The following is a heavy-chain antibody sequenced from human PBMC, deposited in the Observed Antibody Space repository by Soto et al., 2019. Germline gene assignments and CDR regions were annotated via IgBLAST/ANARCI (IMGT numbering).Heavy chain of an antibody. Sequence: QVQLVESGGGVVQPGRSLRLSCAASGFTFSSYGMHWVRQAPGKGLEWVAVIWYDGSNKYYADSVKGRFTISRDNSKNTLYLQMNSLRAEDTAVYYCARDHYYDSSGYYCLYYWGQGTLVTVSS. J-gene: IGHJ4*02. D-gene: IGHD3-22*01. CDR2: IWYDGSNK. CDR3: ARDHYYDSSGYYCLYY. CDR1: GFTFSSYG. V-gene: IGHV3-33*01.